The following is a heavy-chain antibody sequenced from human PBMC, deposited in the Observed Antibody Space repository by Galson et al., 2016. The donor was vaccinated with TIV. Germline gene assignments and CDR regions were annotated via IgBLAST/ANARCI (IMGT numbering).Heavy chain of an antibody. CDR1: GYRFTTYW. Sequence: QSGAEVKKPGESLKISCKDSGYRFTTYWIAWVRQMPGKGLEWMGLIYPAHSETRYSPSFQGQVTISADKSISTAYLQWSSLKASDTAMYFCARVVTSTSPFDYWGQGTLVTVSS. V-gene: IGHV5-51*03. D-gene: IGHD3-22*01. CDR3: ARVVTSTSPFDY. J-gene: IGHJ4*02. CDR2: IYPAHSET.